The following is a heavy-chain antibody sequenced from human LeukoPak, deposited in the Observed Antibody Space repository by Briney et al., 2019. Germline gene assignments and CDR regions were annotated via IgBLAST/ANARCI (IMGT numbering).Heavy chain of an antibody. Sequence: GCSLRLPCAASGFTFNIYAMHWVRQAPGKGLAGVAVLSYDGSDKYYAASVQGRFTISRDNPKNTLYLQMNSLRTEDTAVYYCARAGQLSFNYFDPWGQGTLVTVSS. CDR3: ARAGQLSFNYFDP. V-gene: IGHV3-30*04. CDR2: LSYDGSDK. J-gene: IGHJ5*02. CDR1: GFTFNIYA. D-gene: IGHD4-11*01.